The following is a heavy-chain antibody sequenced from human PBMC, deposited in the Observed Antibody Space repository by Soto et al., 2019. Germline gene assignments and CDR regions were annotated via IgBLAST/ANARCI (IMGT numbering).Heavy chain of an antibody. Sequence: EVQLVESGGGLVQPGGSLRLSCAASGFTFSSYDMDWVRQATGKGLEWDSAIGTAGDTYYPGSVKGRFTISRENAKNSLDLQMNSLRAGDTAVYYCARRRRRYGDYDYWVQGTLVTVSS. CDR1: GFTFSSYD. CDR2: IGTAGDT. V-gene: IGHV3-13*01. D-gene: IGHD4-17*01. J-gene: IGHJ4*02. CDR3: ARRRRRYGDYDY.